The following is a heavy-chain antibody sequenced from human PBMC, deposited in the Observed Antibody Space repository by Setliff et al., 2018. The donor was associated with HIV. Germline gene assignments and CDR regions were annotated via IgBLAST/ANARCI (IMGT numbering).Heavy chain of an antibody. CDR2: IKSKTDGGTT. Sequence: PGGSLRLSCAASGFTFSNAWMRWVREAPGKGLEWVGRIKSKTDGGTTDYAAPVKGRFAISRDTAKNSLYLQMNSLRFEDTAVYYCARETMYDSRGYLTHYFYYWGQGTPVTVSS. V-gene: IGHV3-15*01. CDR3: ARETMYDSRGYLTHYFYY. D-gene: IGHD3-22*01. CDR1: GFTFSNAW. J-gene: IGHJ4*02.